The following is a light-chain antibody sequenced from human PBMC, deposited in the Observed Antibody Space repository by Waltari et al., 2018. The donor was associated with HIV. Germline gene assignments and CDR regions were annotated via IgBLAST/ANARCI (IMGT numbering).Light chain of an antibody. CDR2: RAV. J-gene: IGKJ4*01. V-gene: IGKV1-16*01. CDR1: QGISKS. Sequence: DIQMTQSPSSLSASVGDRVTITCRASQGISKSMSWFQHKPGTAPKSLIYRAVNLQSGVPSRFSGRGSGTEFTLTISSLQPEDSATYYCQQYDKYPLTFGGGTKVHIK. CDR3: QQYDKYPLT.